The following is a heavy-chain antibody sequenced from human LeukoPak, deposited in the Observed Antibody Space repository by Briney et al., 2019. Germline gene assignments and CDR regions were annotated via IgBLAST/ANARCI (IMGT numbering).Heavy chain of an antibody. V-gene: IGHV4-34*01. D-gene: IGHD3-22*01. CDR2: INPSGRI. Sequence: NPSETLSLTCAVYGGSFSGYYWTWIRQAPGKGLEWIGEINPSGRISYNPSLKSRLTISVDASKNQFSLNLRSLTAADTAVYYCARGRQEVSMIVVVMTGVSYYLDVWGKGTTVTVS. CDR1: GGSFSGYY. CDR3: ARGRQEVSMIVVVMTGVSYYLDV. J-gene: IGHJ6*03.